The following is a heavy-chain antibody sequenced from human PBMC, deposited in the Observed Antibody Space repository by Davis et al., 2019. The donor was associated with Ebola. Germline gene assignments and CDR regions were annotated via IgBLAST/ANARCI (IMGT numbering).Heavy chain of an antibody. CDR3: VKGGWQQYFDY. D-gene: IGHD6-13*01. CDR2: IYGGGST. CDR1: GLTVSSNY. J-gene: IGHJ4*02. Sequence: GGSLRLSCAVSGLTVSSNYMSWVRQAPGKGLEWVSVIYGGGSTYYADSVKGRFTISRDNSKNTLYLQMNSLRAEDTAVYYCVKGGWQQYFDYWGQGTLVTVSS. V-gene: IGHV3-53*01.